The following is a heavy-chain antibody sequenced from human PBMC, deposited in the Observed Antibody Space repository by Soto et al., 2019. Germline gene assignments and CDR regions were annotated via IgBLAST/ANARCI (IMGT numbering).Heavy chain of an antibody. CDR3: VQSRCGGDCLEIYSSHAYNGLDV. Sequence: QVTLKESGPTLVKPTQTLTLTCTVSGLSLRTTGVGVGWVRQPPGNALEWLALLYWDDDKRYSPSLRSRLTIAKDISEKQVVLTMTNIDTVDTATYYCVQSRCGGDCLEIYSSHAYNGLDVWGQGTTVTVSS. V-gene: IGHV2-5*02. J-gene: IGHJ6*02. D-gene: IGHD2-21*02. CDR1: GLSLRTTGVG. CDR2: LYWDDDK.